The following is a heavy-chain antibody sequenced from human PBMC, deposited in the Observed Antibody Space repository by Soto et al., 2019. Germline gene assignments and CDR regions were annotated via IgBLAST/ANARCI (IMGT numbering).Heavy chain of an antibody. Sequence: SETLSLTCTVSGGSISSYYWSWIRQPPGKGLEWIGYIYYSGSTNYNPSLKSRVTISVDTSKNQFSLKLSSVTAADTAVYYCARLVSNENCCYPIVDYWGQGTLVTVSS. J-gene: IGHJ4*01. CDR3: ARLVSNENCCYPIVDY. D-gene: IGHD2-15*01. CDR2: IYYSGST. CDR1: GGSISSYY. V-gene: IGHV4-59*08.